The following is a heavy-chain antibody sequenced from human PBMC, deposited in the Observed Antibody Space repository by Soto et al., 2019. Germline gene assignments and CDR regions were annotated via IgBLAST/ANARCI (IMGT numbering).Heavy chain of an antibody. CDR3: ARGETAHWYLDL. CDR2: IKQDGSEK. Sequence: GGSLRLSCAASGFTFTRYSMNWVRQAPGKGLEWVANIKQDGSEKYYVGSVKGRFTISKDNAKNSLYLQMNSLRAEDTAVYYCARGETAHWYLDLWGRGTLVTVSS. D-gene: IGHD1-1*01. J-gene: IGHJ2*01. CDR1: GFTFTRYS. V-gene: IGHV3-7*01.